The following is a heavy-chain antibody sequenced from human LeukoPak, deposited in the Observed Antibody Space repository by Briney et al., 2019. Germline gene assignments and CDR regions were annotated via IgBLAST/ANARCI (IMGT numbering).Heavy chain of an antibody. CDR2: IYYSGST. J-gene: IGHJ4*02. D-gene: IGHD1-14*01. V-gene: IGHV4-59*01. CDR3: ARLLTSEYYFDY. Sequence: SETLSLTCTVSGGSISSYYWSWIRQPPGKGLEWIGYIYYSGSTNYNPSLKSRVTISVDTSKNQFSLKLSSVTAADTAVYYCARLLTSEYYFDYWGQGTLVTVSS. CDR1: GGSISSYY.